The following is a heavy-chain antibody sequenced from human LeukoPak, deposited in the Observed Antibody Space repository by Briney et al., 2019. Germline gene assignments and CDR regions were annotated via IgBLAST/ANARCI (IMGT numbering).Heavy chain of an antibody. Sequence: SETLSLTCTASGDSVSSYWSWIRQPPGKGLRWIGYIYYGGSTNYNPSLKSRVTISVDSSKNQFSLRLTSVTAADTALYYCARGSDSSGWRRFDYWGQGILVTVSS. CDR3: ARGSDSSGWRRFDY. D-gene: IGHD6-19*01. CDR2: IYYGGST. V-gene: IGHV4-59*02. J-gene: IGHJ4*02. CDR1: GDSVSSY.